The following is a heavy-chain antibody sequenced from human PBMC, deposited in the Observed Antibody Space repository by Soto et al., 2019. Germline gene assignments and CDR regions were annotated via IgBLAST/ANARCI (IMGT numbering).Heavy chain of an antibody. CDR2: INAGNGNT. D-gene: IGHD1-26*01. V-gene: IGHV1-3*05. CDR3: ASSGSYWGIDY. CDR1: GYTFTSYA. J-gene: IGHJ4*02. Sequence: QVQLVQSGAEEKKPGASVKVSCKASGYTFTSYAMHWVRQAPGQRLEWMGWINAGNGNTKYSQKLQGRVTITRDTSASTAYMELSCLRSEDTAVYYCASSGSYWGIDYWGQGTLVTVSS.